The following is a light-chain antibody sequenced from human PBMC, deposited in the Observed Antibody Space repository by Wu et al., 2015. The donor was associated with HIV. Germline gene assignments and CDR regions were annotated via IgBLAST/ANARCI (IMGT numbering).Light chain of an antibody. CDR2: GAS. CDR1: QSVSRN. V-gene: IGKV3-20*01. CDR3: QQYGSSLT. Sequence: EMVMTQSPATLSVSPGERVTLSCRASQSVSRNVAWYQQKPGQAPRLLIYGASSRATGIPDRFSGSGSGTDFTLTISRLEPEDFAVYYCQQYGSSLTFGQGTKVEIK. J-gene: IGKJ1*01.